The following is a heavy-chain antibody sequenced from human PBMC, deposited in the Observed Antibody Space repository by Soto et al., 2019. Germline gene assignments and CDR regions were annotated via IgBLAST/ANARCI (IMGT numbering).Heavy chain of an antibody. CDR3: ARKTLWFGETTPPANYSGMVA. J-gene: IGHJ6*02. Sequence: GASGKVSCKASGYTFSTSGMSWLRQDPGQGHEGMGWISTYNGDTNDAPKFQDRVTMTSDTSTSTVYMELRSLSSVTAADTAVYYCARKTLWFGETTPPANYSGMVAWGQGTTVTVSS. CDR1: GYTFSTSG. CDR2: ISTYNGDT. D-gene: IGHD3-10*01. V-gene: IGHV1-18*01.